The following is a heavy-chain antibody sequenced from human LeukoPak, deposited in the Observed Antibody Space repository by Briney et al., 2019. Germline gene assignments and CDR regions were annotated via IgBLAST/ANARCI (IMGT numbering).Heavy chain of an antibody. CDR3: AREDYSGYDFYDY. J-gene: IGHJ4*02. V-gene: IGHV3-74*01. Sequence: GGSLRLSCAASGFTLSSYWMHWVRQAPGKGLVWVSRINSDGSSRNYADSVKGRFTISRDNAKNTLYLQMNSLRVEDTAVYYCAREDYSGYDFYDYWGQGSLVTVSS. CDR1: GFTLSSYW. D-gene: IGHD5-12*01. CDR2: INSDGSSR.